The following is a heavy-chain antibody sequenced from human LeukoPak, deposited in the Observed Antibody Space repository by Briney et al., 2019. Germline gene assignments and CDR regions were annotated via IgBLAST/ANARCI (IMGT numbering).Heavy chain of an antibody. CDR3: ARDGRVLRFLGNWFDP. D-gene: IGHD3-3*01. Sequence: GASVKVSCKASGYTFTGYYTHWVRQAPEQGLEWMGWINLNSGGTNYAQKFQGRVTMTRDTYISTAYMELSRLRSDDTAVYYCARDGRVLRFLGNWFDPWGQGTLVTVSS. J-gene: IGHJ5*02. CDR2: INLNSGGT. V-gene: IGHV1-2*02. CDR1: GYTFTGYY.